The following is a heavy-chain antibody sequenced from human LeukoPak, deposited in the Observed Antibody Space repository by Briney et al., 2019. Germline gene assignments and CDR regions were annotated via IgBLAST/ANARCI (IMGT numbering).Heavy chain of an antibody. J-gene: IGHJ4*02. CDR1: GFTFSNYN. CDR2: ISSSSSTI. D-gene: IGHD2-2*01. V-gene: IGHV3-48*04. Sequence: GGSLRLSCAASGFTFSNYNMNWVRQAPGKGLEWVSYISSSSSTIYYADSVKGRSTISRDNAKNSLYLQMNSLRAEDTAVYYCTELDCSSTSCHDYWGQGTLVTVSS. CDR3: TELDCSSTSCHDY.